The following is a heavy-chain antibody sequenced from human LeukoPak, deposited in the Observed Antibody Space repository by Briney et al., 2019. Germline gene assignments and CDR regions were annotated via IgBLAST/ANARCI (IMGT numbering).Heavy chain of an antibody. Sequence: PGGSLTLSCAASGFTFSSYAMSWVRQAPGKGLEWVSAISGSGGSTYYADSVKGRFTISRDKSQNTLYLQMNSLRAEDTAVYYCAKAIYYYGSGSYSYGMDVWGQGTTVTVSS. CDR2: ISGSGGST. D-gene: IGHD3-10*01. J-gene: IGHJ6*02. CDR3: AKAIYYYGSGSYSYGMDV. CDR1: GFTFSSYA. V-gene: IGHV3-23*01.